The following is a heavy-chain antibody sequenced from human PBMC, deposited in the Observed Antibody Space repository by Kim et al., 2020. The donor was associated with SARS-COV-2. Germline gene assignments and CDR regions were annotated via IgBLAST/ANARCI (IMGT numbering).Heavy chain of an antibody. V-gene: IGHV3-9*01. CDR3: AKALNYDFWSGYPY. CDR1: GFTFDDYA. CDR2: ISWNSGSI. D-gene: IGHD3-3*01. J-gene: IGHJ4*02. Sequence: GGSLRLSCAASGFTFDDYAMHWVRQAPGKGLEWVSGISWNSGSIGYADSVKGRFTISRDNAKNSLYLQMNSLRAEDTALYYCAKALNYDFWSGYPYWGQGTLVTVSS.